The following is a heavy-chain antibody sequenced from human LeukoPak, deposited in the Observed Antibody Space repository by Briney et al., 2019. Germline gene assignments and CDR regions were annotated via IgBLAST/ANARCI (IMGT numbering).Heavy chain of an antibody. CDR2: IRYDGSNK. CDR3: AKVPTMINCMDV. D-gene: IGHD3-22*01. CDR1: GFTFSSYD. Sequence: GGSLRLSCAASGFTFSSYDMHWVRQAPGKGLEWVAFIRYDGSNKYYAYSVKGRFTISRDNSKNTLYLQMNSLRAEDTAVYYCAKVPTMINCMDVWGKGTTITVSS. J-gene: IGHJ6*03. V-gene: IGHV3-30*02.